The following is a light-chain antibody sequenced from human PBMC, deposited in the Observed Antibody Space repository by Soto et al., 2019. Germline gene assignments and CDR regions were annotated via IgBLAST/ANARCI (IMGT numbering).Light chain of an antibody. CDR1: QSLLHSNGYNY. V-gene: IGKV2-28*01. Sequence: DIVMTQSPLSLSVTPGEPASISCRSSQSLLHSNGYNYLDWYLQKPGQSPQLLIYLGSNRASGVPDRFSGSGSGTDFTLKISRVEAEDVGVYYCMQALQIPSTFGGGTKVEIK. J-gene: IGKJ4*01. CDR2: LGS. CDR3: MQALQIPST.